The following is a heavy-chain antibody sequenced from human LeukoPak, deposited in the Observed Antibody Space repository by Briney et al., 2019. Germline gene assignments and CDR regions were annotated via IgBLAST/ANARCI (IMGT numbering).Heavy chain of an antibody. CDR2: ISSLSGTI. J-gene: IGHJ5*02. V-gene: IGHV3-48*01. CDR3: ARDLTYSGGWGNWFDP. Sequence: GGSLRLSCAASGFTFSSYSMNWVRQAPGEGLEWVSYISSLSGTIYYADSVKGRFTISRDNAKNSLYLQMDSLRAEDTAAYFCARDLTYSGGWGNWFDPWGQGTLVTVSS. CDR1: GFTFSSYS. D-gene: IGHD6-19*01.